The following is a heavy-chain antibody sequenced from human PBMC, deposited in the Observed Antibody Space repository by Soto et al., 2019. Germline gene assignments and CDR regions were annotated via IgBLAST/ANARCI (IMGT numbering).Heavy chain of an antibody. J-gene: IGHJ4*02. CDR2: IDPSDSYT. CDR1: GYSFSNYW. D-gene: IGHD4-17*01. V-gene: IGHV5-10-1*01. Sequence: PGESLKISCKGSGYSFSNYWISWVRQMPGKGLEWMGKIDPSDSYTNYSPSFQGHVSISADKSKNQFSLKLSSVTAADTAVYYCARRLLTYGDYLFDYWGLGILVTVSS. CDR3: ARRLLTYGDYLFDY.